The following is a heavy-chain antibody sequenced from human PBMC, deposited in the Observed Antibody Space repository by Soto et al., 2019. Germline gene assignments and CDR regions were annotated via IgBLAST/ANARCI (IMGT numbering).Heavy chain of an antibody. CDR3: ARLMLGELSPGDY. CDR2: IYYGGDT. D-gene: IGHD3-10*02. J-gene: IGHJ4*02. V-gene: IGHV4-59*04. Sequence: SETLSLTCTVSGCSISSYYWSWIRQSPGKGLEWIGTIYYGGDTYYNPSLRSRVTISVDTSKNQFSLKLSSVTAADTAVYYCARLMLGELSPGDYWGQGTLVTVSS. CDR1: GCSISSYY.